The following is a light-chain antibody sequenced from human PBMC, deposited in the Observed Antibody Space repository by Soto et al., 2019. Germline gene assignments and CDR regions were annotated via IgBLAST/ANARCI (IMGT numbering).Light chain of an antibody. J-gene: IGKJ4*01. CDR3: QQYYSKPPLN. V-gene: IGKV4-1*01. CDR2: WAS. CDR1: QSASDSSNNKNY. Sequence: PHALAVSFPDSPTMTPESSQSASDSSNNKNYISWYQQQPGQPPTLLLYWASTRESGVPDRFSGSGSGTDFTLTISSLQAEDVAVYYCQQYYSKPPLNVGGGTKV.